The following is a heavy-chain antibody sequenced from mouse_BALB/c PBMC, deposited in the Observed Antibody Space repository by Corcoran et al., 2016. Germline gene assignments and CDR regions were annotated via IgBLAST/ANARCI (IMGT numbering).Heavy chain of an antibody. D-gene: IGHD2-10*01. CDR3: ARKGAYYGNPYAMDY. V-gene: IGHV9-1*02. J-gene: IGHJ4*01. CDR1: GYTFTNYG. CDR2: INTYTGEP. Sequence: QIQLVQSGPELKKPGETVKISCKASGYTFTNYGMNWVKQAPGKGLKWMGWINTYTGEPTYADDFKGRFAFSLETSASTAYLQINNLKNEDMATYFCARKGAYYGNPYAMDYWGQGTSVTVSS.